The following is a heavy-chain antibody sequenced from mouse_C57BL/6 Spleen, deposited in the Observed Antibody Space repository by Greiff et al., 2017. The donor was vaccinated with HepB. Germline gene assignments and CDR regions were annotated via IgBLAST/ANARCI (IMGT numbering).Heavy chain of an antibody. V-gene: IGHV1-26*01. CDR2: INPNNGGT. D-gene: IGHD2-1*01. Sequence: EVQLQQSGPELVKPGASVKISCKASGYTFTDYYMNWVKQSHGKSLEWIGDINPNNGGTSYNQKFKGKATLTVDKSSSTAYMELRSLTSEDSAVYYCARGAIYYGNSWYFDVWGTGTTVTVSS. CDR3: ARGAIYYGNSWYFDV. J-gene: IGHJ1*03. CDR1: GYTFTDYY.